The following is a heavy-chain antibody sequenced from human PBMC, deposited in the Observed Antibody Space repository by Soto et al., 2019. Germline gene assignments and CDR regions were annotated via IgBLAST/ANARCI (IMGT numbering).Heavy chain of an antibody. CDR2: ISGSGIST. CDR3: ARGDRGAFDL. CDR1: GFTFSSYA. J-gene: IGHJ3*01. D-gene: IGHD2-21*02. V-gene: IGHV3-74*01. Sequence: GGSLRLSCASSGFTFSSYAMHWVRPAPGKGLELVSGISGSGISTTYADSVKGRFTISRDNAKNTLYLQMNSLRVEDTAVYYCARGDRGAFDLWGQGTMVTVSS.